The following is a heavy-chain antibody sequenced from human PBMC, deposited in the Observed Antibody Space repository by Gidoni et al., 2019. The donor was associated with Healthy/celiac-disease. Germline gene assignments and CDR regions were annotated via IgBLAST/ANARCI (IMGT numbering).Heavy chain of an antibody. CDR1: GFTFSSYA. D-gene: IGHD3-3*01. CDR3: AKWHGGSPYYYYGMDV. J-gene: IGHJ6*02. Sequence: EVQLVESGGGLVQPGGSLRLSCSASGFTFSSYAMSWVRQAPGKGLEWVSAISGSGGSTYYADSVKGRFTISRDNSKNTLYLQMNSLRAEDTAVYYCAKWHGGSPYYYYGMDVWGQGTTVTVSS. V-gene: IGHV3-23*04. CDR2: ISGSGGST.